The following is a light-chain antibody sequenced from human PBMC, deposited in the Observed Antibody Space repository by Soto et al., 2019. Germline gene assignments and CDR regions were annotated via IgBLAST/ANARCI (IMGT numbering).Light chain of an antibody. CDR3: QHYGRSPIT. CDR2: GAS. CDR1: QSVNSR. V-gene: IGKV3-20*01. Sequence: EIVFTQSPGTLSLSPGERATPSCRASQSVNSRLAWYQHKPGQAPRLLISGASSRATGIPDRFSGSGSATDFTLTISRLEPEDFALYYCQHYGRSPITLGQGTRLEIK. J-gene: IGKJ5*01.